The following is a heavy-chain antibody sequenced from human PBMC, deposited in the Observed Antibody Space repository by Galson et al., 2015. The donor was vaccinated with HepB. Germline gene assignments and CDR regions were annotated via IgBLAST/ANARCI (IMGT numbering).Heavy chain of an antibody. V-gene: IGHV1-3*01. J-gene: IGHJ4*02. CDR2: INAGNGNT. Sequence: SVKVSCKASGYTFTSYAMHWVRQAPGQRLEWMGWINAGNGNTKYSQKFQGRVTITRDESTSTAYMELSSLRSEDTAVYYCARAGNVVARGGPRLDYWGQGTLVTVSS. CDR3: ARAGNVVARGGPRLDY. D-gene: IGHD2-15*01. CDR1: GYTFTSYA.